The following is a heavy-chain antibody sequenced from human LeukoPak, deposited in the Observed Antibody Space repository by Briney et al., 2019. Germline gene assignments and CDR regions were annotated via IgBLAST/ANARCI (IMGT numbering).Heavy chain of an antibody. CDR3: ARKGLPDY. J-gene: IGHJ4*02. CDR2: IKQDGSVK. V-gene: IGHV3-7*01. Sequence: EWVANIKQDGSVKYFVDSVKGRFTVSRDNARNSLYLQMNSLGAEDTAVYYCARKGLPDYWGQGTLVTVSS.